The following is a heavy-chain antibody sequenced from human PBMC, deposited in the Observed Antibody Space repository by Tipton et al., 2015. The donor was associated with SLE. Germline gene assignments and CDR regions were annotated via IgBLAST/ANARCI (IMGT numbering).Heavy chain of an antibody. Sequence: TLSLTCTVSRGSITSDAYHLNWIRQPAGKGLEWIGRMDASGNFNYNPSLQSRITMSVDTSKNQFSLKLTSVTAADTAVYYCAKPLGSSWYFDLWGRGTLVTVSS. V-gene: IGHV4-61*02. CDR1: RGSITSDAYH. J-gene: IGHJ2*01. CDR3: AKPLGSSWYFDL. CDR2: MDASGNF. D-gene: IGHD6-13*01.